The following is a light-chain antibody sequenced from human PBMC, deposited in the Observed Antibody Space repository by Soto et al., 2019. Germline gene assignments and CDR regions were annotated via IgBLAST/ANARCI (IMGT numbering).Light chain of an antibody. Sequence: DIQMTQSPSTLSASVGDRVTITSRASQSINSWLAWYQQEPGKAPKLLIYRASTLESGVPSRFSGRGSGTEFTLTISSLQPDDFATYYCQHYNGYPPWTFGQGTKVQIK. CDR2: RAS. CDR3: QHYNGYPPWT. CDR1: QSINSW. V-gene: IGKV1-5*03. J-gene: IGKJ1*01.